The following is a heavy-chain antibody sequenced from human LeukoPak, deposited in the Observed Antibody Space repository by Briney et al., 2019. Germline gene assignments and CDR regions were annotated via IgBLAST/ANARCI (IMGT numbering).Heavy chain of an antibody. V-gene: IGHV3-30*18. CDR3: AKWAVLLWFGESSSGYYFDY. CDR1: GFTFSSYG. CDR2: VSYDGSKK. Sequence: GGSLRLSCAASGFTFSSYGMHWVRQAPGKGLEWVAVVSYDGSKKYYADSVKGRFIISRDNSKNTLYLQMNSLRAEDTAVYYCAKWAVLLWFGESSSGYYFDYWGQGALVTVSS. J-gene: IGHJ4*02. D-gene: IGHD3-10*01.